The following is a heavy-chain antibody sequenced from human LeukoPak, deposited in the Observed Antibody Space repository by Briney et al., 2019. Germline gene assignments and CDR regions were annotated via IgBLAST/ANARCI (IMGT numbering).Heavy chain of an antibody. CDR2: ISGDDGSA. D-gene: IGHD3-22*01. Sequence: GGSLRLSCAASGFTFSSYAMSWVRQAPGKGLEWVSAISGDDGSAYYSDSVKGRFTISRDNSKNTLYLQMHSLRAEDTAVYYCAKMGYYESSDFFDYWGQGTLVTVSS. CDR1: GFTFSSYA. CDR3: AKMGYYESSDFFDY. J-gene: IGHJ4*02. V-gene: IGHV3-23*01.